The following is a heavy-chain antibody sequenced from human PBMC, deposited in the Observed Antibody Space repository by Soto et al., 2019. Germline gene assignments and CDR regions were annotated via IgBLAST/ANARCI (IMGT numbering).Heavy chain of an antibody. CDR1: GYSISSSNG. CDR2: IYYSGTT. J-gene: IGHJ4*02. Sequence: NPSETLSLTCAVSGYSISSSNGWGWIRQPPGKGLEWIGYIYYSGTTYYNPSLKSRVTMSVDTSKNQFSLKLTSVTAVDTAVYYCARREIQGPIDYWGQGTLVTVSS. CDR3: ARREIQGPIDY. V-gene: IGHV4-28*01. D-gene: IGHD1-26*01.